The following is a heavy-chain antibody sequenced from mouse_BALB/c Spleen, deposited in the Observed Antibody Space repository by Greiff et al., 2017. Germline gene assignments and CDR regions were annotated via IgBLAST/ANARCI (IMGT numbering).Heavy chain of an antibody. D-gene: IGHD3-2*02. CDR2: INPSTGYT. J-gene: IGHJ1*01. CDR3: ARGQGFHWYFDV. CDR1: GYTFTSYW. V-gene: IGHV1-7*01. Sequence: QVQLQQSGAELAKPGASVKMSCKASGYTFTSYWMHWVKQRPGQGLEWIGYINPSTGYTEYNQKFKDKATLTADKSSSTAYMQLSSLTSEDSAVYYCARGQGFHWYFDVWGAGTTVTVSS.